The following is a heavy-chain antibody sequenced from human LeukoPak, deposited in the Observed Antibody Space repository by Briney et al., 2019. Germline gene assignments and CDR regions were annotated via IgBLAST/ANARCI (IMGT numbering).Heavy chain of an antibody. V-gene: IGHV4-39*01. CDR2: TYYSGST. D-gene: IGHD6-13*01. Sequence: SETLSLTCTVSGGSISSSTYYWGWIRQPPGKGLEWIGSTYYSGSTYYNPSLKSRVTISVDTSKNQFSLKLSSVTAADTAVYYCARTSPSSWYAVYWGQGTLVTVSS. J-gene: IGHJ4*02. CDR1: GGSISSSTYY. CDR3: ARTSPSSWYAVY.